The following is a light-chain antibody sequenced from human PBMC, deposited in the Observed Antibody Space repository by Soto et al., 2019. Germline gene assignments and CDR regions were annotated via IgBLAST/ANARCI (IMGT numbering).Light chain of an antibody. V-gene: IGKV3-20*01. Sequence: LMATQSPCTLSLSPRERATLSCRASQSVSSSFLACYQQKPGQAPRLLIYGASISATGIPDRFSGSGSGTDFTLTISRLEPEDFAMYLCQHYGTSLWTFGHGTKVDIK. CDR2: GAS. CDR1: QSVSSSF. J-gene: IGKJ1*01. CDR3: QHYGTSLWT.